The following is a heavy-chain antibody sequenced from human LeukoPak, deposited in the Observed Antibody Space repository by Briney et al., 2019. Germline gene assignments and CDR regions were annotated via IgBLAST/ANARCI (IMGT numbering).Heavy chain of an antibody. CDR3: ARAVAGAFDI. CDR2: INHSGST. Sequence: SETLSLTCAVYGGSFSGYYWSWIRQPPGKGLEWIGEINHSGSTNYNPSLKSRVTISVDKSKNQFSLKLSSATAAGTAVYYCARAVAGAFDIWGQGTMVTVSS. D-gene: IGHD6-19*01. J-gene: IGHJ3*02. CDR1: GGSFSGYY. V-gene: IGHV4-34*01.